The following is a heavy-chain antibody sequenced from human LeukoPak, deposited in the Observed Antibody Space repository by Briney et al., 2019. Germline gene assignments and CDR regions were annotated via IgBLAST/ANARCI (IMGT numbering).Heavy chain of an antibody. D-gene: IGHD6-13*01. J-gene: IGHJ4*02. CDR1: GGAFSGYY. CDR2: INHSGST. CDR3: ARGVYIAAAQYGY. V-gene: IGHV4-34*01. Sequence: PSETLSLTCAVYGGAFSGYYWSWVRQPPGKGLEWIGEINHSGSTNYNPSRKSRVTISVDTSKNQFSLKLSSLTAADTAVYYCARGVYIAAAQYGYWGEGTLGSVSS.